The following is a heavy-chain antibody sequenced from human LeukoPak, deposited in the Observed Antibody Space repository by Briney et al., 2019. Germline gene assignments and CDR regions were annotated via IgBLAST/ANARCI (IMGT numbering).Heavy chain of an antibody. Sequence: AGGSLRLSCAASGFAFNTYAMHWVRQAPGKGLEWVTLIWHDGSNKFYIDSVGGRFAISRDNSMNTVYLQMNGLRAEDTAVYYCAREIFGSVSYPDYWGQGTLVTVSS. CDR1: GFAFNTYA. CDR2: IWHDGSNK. CDR3: AREIFGSVSYPDY. V-gene: IGHV3-33*01. D-gene: IGHD3-10*01. J-gene: IGHJ4*02.